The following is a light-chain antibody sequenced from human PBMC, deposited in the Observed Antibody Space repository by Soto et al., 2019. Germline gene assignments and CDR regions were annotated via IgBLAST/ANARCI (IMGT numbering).Light chain of an antibody. V-gene: IGKV3-15*01. CDR3: QQYNNWPWT. CDR1: QSVSSD. Sequence: EIVMTQSPATLSVSPGERVTLSCRASQSVSSDLAWYQQKLGQTPRLLIYAASTRATGFPARFSGSGSATEFTLTISSLQSEDFAVYYCQQYNNWPWTFGQGTKVEIK. CDR2: AAS. J-gene: IGKJ1*01.